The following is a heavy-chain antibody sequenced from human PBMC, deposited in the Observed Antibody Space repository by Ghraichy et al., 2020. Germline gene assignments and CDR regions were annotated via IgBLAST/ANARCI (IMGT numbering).Heavy chain of an antibody. J-gene: IGHJ4*02. CDR3: ARSREYSTSLYLDR. V-gene: IGHV5-51*01. CDR1: GYSFIGFW. CDR2: IYPADSET. D-gene: IGHD5-18*01. Sequence: GESLNISCKGSGYSFIGFWIGWVRQMPGKGLEWMGIIYPADSETIYSPSFRDQVTISADRSTTTTYLEWSSLKASDTAMYYCARSREYSTSLYLDRWGQGTLVTVSS.